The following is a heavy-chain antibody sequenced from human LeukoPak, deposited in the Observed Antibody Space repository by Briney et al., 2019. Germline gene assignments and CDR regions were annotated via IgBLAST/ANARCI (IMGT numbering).Heavy chain of an antibody. D-gene: IGHD1-26*01. Sequence: GGSLRLSCAASGFTFSSYWMNWVRQAPGKGLEWVSTIIDSGNSIYYADSAEGRFTISRDNSKNTLYLQMNSLRAGDTAVYYCAKDPIFSGSYGVFDYWGLGTLVTVSS. CDR1: GFTFSSYW. CDR3: AKDPIFSGSYGVFDY. CDR2: IIDSGNSI. J-gene: IGHJ4*02. V-gene: IGHV3-23*01.